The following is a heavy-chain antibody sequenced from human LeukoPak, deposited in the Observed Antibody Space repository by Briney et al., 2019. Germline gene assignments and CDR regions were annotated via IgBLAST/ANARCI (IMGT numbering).Heavy chain of an antibody. D-gene: IGHD3-22*01. J-gene: IGHJ4*02. CDR1: GFTFSGYW. Sequence: GGSLRLSCAASGFTFSGYWMSWVRQAPGKGLEWVSAISGSGGSTYYADSVKGRFTISRDKSKNTLYLQMNSLRAEDTAIYYCAKLNSGYTDYWGQGTLVTVSS. CDR2: ISGSGGST. CDR3: AKLNSGYTDY. V-gene: IGHV3-23*01.